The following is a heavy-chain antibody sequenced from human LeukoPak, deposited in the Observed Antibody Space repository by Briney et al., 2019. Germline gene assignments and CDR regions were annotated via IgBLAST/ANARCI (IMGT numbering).Heavy chain of an antibody. J-gene: IGHJ5*02. D-gene: IGHD6-13*01. CDR3: ASRQPGIAAGIDP. V-gene: IGHV4-39*07. CDR1: DGSISSSSYY. Sequence: SETLSLTCTVSDGSISSSSYYWGWIRQPPGKGLEWIGSIYGSGSTYYNPSLKSRVTFSVDTPKNQFSLKLRSVTAADTAVYYCASRQPGIAAGIDPWGQGTLVTVSS. CDR2: IYGSGST.